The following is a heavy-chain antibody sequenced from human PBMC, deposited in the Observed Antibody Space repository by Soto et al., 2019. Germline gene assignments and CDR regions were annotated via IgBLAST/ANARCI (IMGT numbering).Heavy chain of an antibody. J-gene: IGHJ4*02. D-gene: IGHD2-2*01. CDR2: ISGSGGST. Sequence: EVQLLESGGGLVQPGGSLRLSCAASGFTFSSYAMSWVRQAPGKGLERVSAISGSGGSTYYADSVKGRFTISRDNSKNTLYLQMNSLRAEDTAVYYCAKVSNIVVVPAAAPFDYWGQGTLVTVSS. V-gene: IGHV3-23*01. CDR3: AKVSNIVVVPAAAPFDY. CDR1: GFTFSSYA.